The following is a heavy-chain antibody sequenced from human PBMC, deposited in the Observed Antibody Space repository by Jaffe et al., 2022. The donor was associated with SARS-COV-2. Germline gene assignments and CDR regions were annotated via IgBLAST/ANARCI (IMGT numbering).Heavy chain of an antibody. Sequence: QVQLVESGGGVVQPERSLRLSCTASALSLRTYDIHWVRQAPGKGLEWVAGLSNDGSNDYYADSVQGRFTISRDPSGDTVYLQMNRLRGEDTAVYYCARLYKELDYYYGLDVWGQGTTVTVSS. CDR1: ALSLRTYD. CDR3: ARLYKELDYYYGLDV. D-gene: IGHD1-1*01. J-gene: IGHJ6*02. CDR2: LSNDGSND. V-gene: IGHV3-30*03.